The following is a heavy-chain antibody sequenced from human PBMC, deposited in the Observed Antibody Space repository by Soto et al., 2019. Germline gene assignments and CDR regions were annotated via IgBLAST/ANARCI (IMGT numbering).Heavy chain of an antibody. CDR3: ARVGTSYARRGLDV. D-gene: IGHD7-27*01. V-gene: IGHV4-31*03. J-gene: IGHJ6*02. CDR1: GGAIDSGGYY. CDR2: IYYSGST. Sequence: SETLSLTFTVSGGAIDSGGYYWCWIRHHPGKGLEWIGYIYYSGSTYYNPSLKSRVSISIDTSKNQFSLELISVTAADTAVYYCARVGTSYARRGLDVWGQGTTVTVSS.